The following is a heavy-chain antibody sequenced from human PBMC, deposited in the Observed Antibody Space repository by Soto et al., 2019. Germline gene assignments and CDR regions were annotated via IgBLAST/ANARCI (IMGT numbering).Heavy chain of an antibody. CDR1: GLPVTNKY. CDR2: IYSGGAT. CDR3: ARVDYGEFVWYFDL. J-gene: IGHJ2*01. V-gene: IGHV3-53*01. Sequence: EVQLVASGGNLIQPGGSMRLSCAASGLPVTNKYMTWVRTAPGKGLEGVSLIYSGGATSYEDSVKGRFTISRDNSKNILDLQLNSLRAEDTAVYYGARVDYGEFVWYFDLWGRGTLVTVSS. D-gene: IGHD4-17*01.